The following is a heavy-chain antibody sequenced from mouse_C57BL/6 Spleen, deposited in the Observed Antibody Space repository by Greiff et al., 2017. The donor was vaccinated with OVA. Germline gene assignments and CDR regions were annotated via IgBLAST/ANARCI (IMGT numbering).Heavy chain of an antibody. Sequence: VQLKESGGGLVQPGGSMKLSCVASGFTFSNYWMNWVRQSPEKGLEWVAQIRLKSDNYATHYAESVKGRFTISRDDSKSSVYLQMNNLRAEDTGIYYCTGGPGRYFDVWGTGTTVTVSS. CDR2: IRLKSDNYAT. CDR1: GFTFSNYW. J-gene: IGHJ1*03. CDR3: TGGPGRYFDV. D-gene: IGHD3-3*01. V-gene: IGHV6-3*01.